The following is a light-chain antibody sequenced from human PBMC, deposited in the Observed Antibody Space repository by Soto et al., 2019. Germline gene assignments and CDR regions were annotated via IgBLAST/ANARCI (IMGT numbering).Light chain of an antibody. J-gene: IGLJ3*02. CDR1: AGAVTSGYY. CDR2: NTN. Sequence: QTVVTQEPSLTVSPGGTVTITCASSAGAVTSGYYPNWFQQKPGQAPRALIYNTNNKHSWTPARFSGSLLGGKAALTLSGVQPEDEAEYYCLLYYGGAQGVFGGGTKLTVL. V-gene: IGLV7-43*01. CDR3: LLYYGGAQGV.